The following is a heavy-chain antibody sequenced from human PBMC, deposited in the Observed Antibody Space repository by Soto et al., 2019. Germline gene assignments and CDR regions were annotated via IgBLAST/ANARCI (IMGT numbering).Heavy chain of an antibody. J-gene: IGHJ4*02. CDR2: ISNDGRKE. D-gene: IGHD3-22*01. Sequence: QVQLVESGGGVARPGRSLRLSCAASGFNFGHYAMHWVRQAPGKGLEWVAVISNDGRKENYADSVKGRFTISRDNSKNMLSLQMNSLRPDDTAVFYCARGDDYYDTVGYSPVFDYWGEGTLVTVSS. V-gene: IGHV3-30*04. CDR3: ARGDDYYDTVGYSPVFDY. CDR1: GFNFGHYA.